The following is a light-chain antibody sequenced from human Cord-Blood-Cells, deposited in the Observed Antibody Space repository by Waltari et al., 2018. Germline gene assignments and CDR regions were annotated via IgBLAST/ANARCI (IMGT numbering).Light chain of an antibody. J-gene: IGLJ3*02. Sequence: QSVLTQPPSASGTPGQRVAISCSGSSSNIGSNYVYWYQQLPGTAPKLLIYRNNQRPAGAPGRFSGSKSGTSASLVVRGLRSEDEADYYCAAWEDSLSVNWVFGGGTKLTVL. CDR1: SSNIGSNY. CDR2: RNN. V-gene: IGLV1-47*01. CDR3: AAWEDSLSVNWV.